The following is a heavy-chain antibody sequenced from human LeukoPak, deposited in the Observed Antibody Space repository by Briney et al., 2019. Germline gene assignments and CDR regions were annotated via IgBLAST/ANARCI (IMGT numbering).Heavy chain of an antibody. V-gene: IGHV4-59*02. CDR1: GGSVSSYY. Sequence: PSETLSLTYTVSGGSVSSYYWSWIRQPPGKGLEWIGYIYYSGSTNCNPSLKSRVTISVDTSKNQFSLKLSSVTAADTAVYYCARGAHYYDGSGYLKPSNYWGQGTLVTVSS. J-gene: IGHJ4*02. D-gene: IGHD3-22*01. CDR2: IYYSGST. CDR3: ARGAHYYDGSGYLKPSNY.